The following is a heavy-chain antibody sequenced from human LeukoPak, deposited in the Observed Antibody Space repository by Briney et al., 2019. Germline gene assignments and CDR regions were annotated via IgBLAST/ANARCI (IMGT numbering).Heavy chain of an antibody. J-gene: IGHJ4*02. CDR3: ARARPYYYGSGSLTPFDY. CDR2: IYYSGST. Sequence: PSETLSLTCTVSGGSISSYYWSWIRQPPGKGLEWIGYIYYSGSTNYNPSLKSRVTISVDTSKNQFSLKLSSVTAADTAVYYCARARPYYYGSGSLTPFDYWGQGTLVTVSS. V-gene: IGHV4-59*01. D-gene: IGHD3-10*01. CDR1: GGSISSYY.